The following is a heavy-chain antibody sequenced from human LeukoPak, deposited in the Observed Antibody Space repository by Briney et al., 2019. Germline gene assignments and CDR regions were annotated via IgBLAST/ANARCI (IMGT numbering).Heavy chain of an antibody. V-gene: IGHV4-38-2*02. CDR2: IYHSGST. D-gene: IGHD3-10*01. Sequence: SETLSLTCTVSGYSISSGYYWGWIRQPPGKGLEWIGSIYHSGSTYYNPSLKSRVTISVDTSKNQCSLKLSSVTAADTAVYYCARSSYYYGSGSPSVDAFDIWGQGTMVTVSS. CDR1: GYSISSGYY. J-gene: IGHJ3*02. CDR3: ARSSYYYGSGSPSVDAFDI.